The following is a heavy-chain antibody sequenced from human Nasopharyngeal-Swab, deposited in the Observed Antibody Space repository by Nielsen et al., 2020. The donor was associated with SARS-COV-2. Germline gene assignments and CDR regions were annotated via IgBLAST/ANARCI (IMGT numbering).Heavy chain of an antibody. CDR1: GFTFSSYA. J-gene: IGHJ4*02. CDR3: AKEDFFGSSGYYMGPDY. V-gene: IGHV3-30*04. Sequence: GGSLRLSCAASGFTFSSYAMHWVRQAPGKGLEWVAVISYDGSNKYYADSVKGRFTISRDNSKNTLYLQMNSLRAEDTAVYYCAKEDFFGSSGYYMGPDYWGQGTLVTVSS. CDR2: ISYDGSNK. D-gene: IGHD3-22*01.